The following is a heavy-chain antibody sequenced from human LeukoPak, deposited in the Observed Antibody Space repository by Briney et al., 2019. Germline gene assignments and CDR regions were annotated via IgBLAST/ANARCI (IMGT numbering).Heavy chain of an antibody. Sequence: SETLSLTCTVSGGSISSYYWSWIRQPPGKGLEWIGRIYTSGSTNYNPSLKSRVTMSVDTSKNQFSLKLSSVTAADTAVYYCAREGALTTVTTTYAFDIWGQGTMVTVSS. CDR1: GGSISSYY. CDR2: IYTSGST. CDR3: AREGALTTVTTTYAFDI. D-gene: IGHD4-17*01. V-gene: IGHV4-4*07. J-gene: IGHJ3*02.